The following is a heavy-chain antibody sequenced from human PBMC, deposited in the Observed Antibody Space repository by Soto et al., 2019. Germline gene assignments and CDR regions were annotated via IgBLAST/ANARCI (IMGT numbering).Heavy chain of an antibody. Sequence: VQLVESGGGVVQPGRSLRLSCAASGFTFSSYGMHWVRQAPGKGLEWVAVISYDGSNKYYADSVKGRFTISRDNSKNTLYLQMNSLRAEDTAVYYCAKDRRGELLRGFYYGMDVWGQGTTVTVSS. CDR3: AKDRRGELLRGFYYGMDV. V-gene: IGHV3-30*18. CDR1: GFTFSSYG. J-gene: IGHJ6*02. D-gene: IGHD1-26*01. CDR2: ISYDGSNK.